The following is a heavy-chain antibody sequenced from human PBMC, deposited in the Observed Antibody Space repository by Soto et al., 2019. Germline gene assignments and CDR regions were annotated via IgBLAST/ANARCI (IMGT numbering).Heavy chain of an antibody. J-gene: IGHJ4*02. CDR3: ARDPPPPDY. CDR1: GGTFSSYA. V-gene: IGHV1-18*01. CDR2: ISAYNGNT. Sequence: ASVKVSCKASGGTFSSYAISWVRQAPGQGLEWMGWISAYNGNTNXAXXXXXXXXXXTDTSTSTAYMELRSLRSDDTAVYYCARDPPPPDYWGQGTLVTVS.